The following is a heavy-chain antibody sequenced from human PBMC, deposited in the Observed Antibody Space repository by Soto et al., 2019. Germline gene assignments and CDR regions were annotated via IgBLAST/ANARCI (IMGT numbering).Heavy chain of an antibody. V-gene: IGHV4-30-2*01. Sequence: PSETLSLTCAVSGGSISSGGYSWSWIRQPPGKGLEWIGYIYHSGSTYYNPSLKSRVTISVDRSKNQFSLKLSSVTAADTAVYYCRLAGLSYSGGWYSDYWGQGTLVTVSS. J-gene: IGHJ4*02. D-gene: IGHD6-19*01. CDR1: GGSISSGGYS. CDR3: RLAGLSYSGGWYSDY. CDR2: IYHSGST.